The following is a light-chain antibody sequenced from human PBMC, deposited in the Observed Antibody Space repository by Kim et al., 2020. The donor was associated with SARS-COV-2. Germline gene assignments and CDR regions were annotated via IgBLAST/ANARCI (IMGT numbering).Light chain of an antibody. J-gene: IGLJ2*01. CDR3: QVWDSSSVV. CDR1: NIGSKS. V-gene: IGLV3-21*04. CDR2: YDR. Sequence: SVAPGKTARITCGGNNIGSKSVHWYQQKSGQAPVLVIYYDRDRPSGIPERFSGSNSGNTATLTISRVEAGDEADYYCQVWDSSSVVFGGGTQLTVL.